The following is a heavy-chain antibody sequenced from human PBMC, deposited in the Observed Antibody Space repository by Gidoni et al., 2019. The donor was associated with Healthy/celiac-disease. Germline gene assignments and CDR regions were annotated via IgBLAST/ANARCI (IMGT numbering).Heavy chain of an antibody. D-gene: IGHD6-19*01. CDR1: GFTFRSYA. J-gene: IGHJ4*02. Sequence: EVQLLVSGGGLVQPGGSLRLPWAASGFTFRSYAMSWVRQAPGKGLGWVSAISGSGGSTYYADSVKGRFTISRDNSKNTLYLQMNSLRAEDTAVYYCAKDAASSGWFDYWGQGTLVTVSS. CDR2: ISGSGGST. V-gene: IGHV3-23*01. CDR3: AKDAASSGWFDY.